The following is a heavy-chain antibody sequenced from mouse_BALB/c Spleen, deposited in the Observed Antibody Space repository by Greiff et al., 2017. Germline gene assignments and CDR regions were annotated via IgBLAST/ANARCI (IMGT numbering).Heavy chain of an antibody. CDR2: ISSGGST. Sequence: EVKLQESGGGLVKPGGSLKLSCAASGFTFSSYAMSWVRQTPEKRLEWVASISSGGSTYYPDSVKGRFTISRDNARNILYLQMNSLRSEDTAMYYCARAYYGNYRTFDYWGQGTTLTVSS. CDR3: ARAYYGNYRTFDY. CDR1: GFTFSSYA. V-gene: IGHV5-6-5*01. D-gene: IGHD2-10*01. J-gene: IGHJ2*01.